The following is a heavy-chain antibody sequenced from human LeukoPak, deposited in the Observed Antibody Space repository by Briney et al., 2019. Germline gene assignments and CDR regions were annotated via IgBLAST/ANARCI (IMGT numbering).Heavy chain of an antibody. D-gene: IGHD3-9*01. CDR2: ISGSGGST. V-gene: IGHV3-23*01. J-gene: IGHJ4*02. CDR1: GFTFSSYA. CDR3: AKGLRYFDWFQGNYFDY. Sequence: PGGSLRLSCAASGFTFSSYAMSWVRQAPGKGLEWVSAISGSGGSTYYADSVKGRFTIPRDNSKNTLYLQMNSLRAEDTAVYYCAKGLRYFDWFQGNYFDYWGQGTLVTVSS.